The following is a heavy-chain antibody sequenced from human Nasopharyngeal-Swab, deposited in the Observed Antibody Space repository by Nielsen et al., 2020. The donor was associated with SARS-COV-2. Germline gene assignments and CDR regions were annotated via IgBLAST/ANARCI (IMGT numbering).Heavy chain of an antibody. J-gene: IGHJ5*02. D-gene: IGHD2-15*01. CDR3: ARGGDPREVVAATDCFDP. CDR1: GYTFTRYY. V-gene: IGHV1-46*01. CDR2: INPGGGSA. Sequence: ASVKVSCKASGYTFTRYYIHWVRQAPGQGLEWMGIINPGGGSARYSQNFQGRVTMTRDTSTNTVYMELYSLTSEDTAVYCCARGGDPREVVAATDCFDPWGQGTLVTVSS.